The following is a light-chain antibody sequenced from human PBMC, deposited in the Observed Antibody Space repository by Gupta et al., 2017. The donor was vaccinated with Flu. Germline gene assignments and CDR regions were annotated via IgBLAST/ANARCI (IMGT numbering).Light chain of an antibody. CDR1: RLGDKN. V-gene: IGLV3-1*01. Sequence: GKTATITCSGNRLGDKNVSWYQKRPGQSPLLVIYQDTQRPSGIPERFSGSNFGNTATLTISGTQALDEADYYCQAWDTFTVSVVFGGGTKLTVL. J-gene: IGLJ2*01. CDR2: QDT. CDR3: QAWDTFTVSVV.